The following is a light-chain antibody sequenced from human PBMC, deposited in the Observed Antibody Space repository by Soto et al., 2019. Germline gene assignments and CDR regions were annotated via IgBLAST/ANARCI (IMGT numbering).Light chain of an antibody. CDR3: QQYGSSPQT. V-gene: IGKV3-20*01. Sequence: EIVLTQSPGTLSLSPGEVVTLSCRASQSVSRSFLAWYQQKHGQPPRLLIYHASSMATGIPDRFSGSGSGTDFTLTISRLEPEVLAVYYCQQYGSSPQTFGQGTKLDI. J-gene: IGKJ2*01. CDR1: QSVSRSF. CDR2: HAS.